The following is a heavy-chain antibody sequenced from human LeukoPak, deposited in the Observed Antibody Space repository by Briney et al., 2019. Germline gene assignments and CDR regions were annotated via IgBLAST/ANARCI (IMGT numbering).Heavy chain of an antibody. CDR3: ARGRWLQLPGDY. Sequence: PGGSLRLSCAASGFTFSNAWMSWVRQAPGKGLEWVGRIKSKTDGGTTDYAASVKGRFTISRDDSKNTLYVQMNSLRAEDTAVYYCARGRWLQLPGDYRGQGTLVTVSS. J-gene: IGHJ4*02. CDR2: IKSKTDGGTT. D-gene: IGHD5-24*01. CDR1: GFTFSNAW. V-gene: IGHV3-15*01.